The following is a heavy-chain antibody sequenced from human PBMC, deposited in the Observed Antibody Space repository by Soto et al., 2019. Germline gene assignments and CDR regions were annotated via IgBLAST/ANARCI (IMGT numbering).Heavy chain of an antibody. J-gene: IGHJ6*02. CDR3: ARGGITMAWNYYYYGMDV. CDR2: IIPTGST. CDR1: CASVSGQY. V-gene: IGHV4-34*01. Sequence: SETLSLTCAVSCASVSGQYWSWVRQPPGKGLEWVGEIIPTGSTTYNPSLKSRLSFSLDTSNNHFSLNLSSVSVADTAVYYCARGGITMAWNYYYYGMDVWGQGTTVTVSS. D-gene: IGHD3-10*01.